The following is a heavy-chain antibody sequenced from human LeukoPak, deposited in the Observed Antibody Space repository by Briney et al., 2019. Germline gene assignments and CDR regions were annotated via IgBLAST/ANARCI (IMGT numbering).Heavy chain of an antibody. CDR3: ARLRIAAAGTRLDY. V-gene: IGHV3-7*01. J-gene: IGHJ4*02. CDR1: GFTFSSYW. D-gene: IGHD6-13*01. CDR2: IKQDGSEK. Sequence: GGSLRLSCAASGFTFSSYWMNWVRQAPGKGLEWVANIKQDGSEKYFVDSVKGRFTISRDNANNSLYLQMNSLRAEDAAVYYCARLRIAAAGTRLDYWGQGTLVTVSS.